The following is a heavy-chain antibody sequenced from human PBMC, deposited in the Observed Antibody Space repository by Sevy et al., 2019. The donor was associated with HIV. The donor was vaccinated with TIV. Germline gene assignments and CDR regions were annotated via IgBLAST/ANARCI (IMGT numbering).Heavy chain of an antibody. Sequence: GGSLRLSCAASGFTFSSYAMSWVRQAPGKGLEWVSTISGSGGATYYANSVKGRFAISRDNSKNTLYLQMNSLGADDTAMYYCAKSPDYGGNPYYFDYWGQGTLVTVSS. CDR2: ISGSGGAT. D-gene: IGHD4-17*01. J-gene: IGHJ4*02. V-gene: IGHV3-23*01. CDR3: AKSPDYGGNPYYFDY. CDR1: GFTFSSYA.